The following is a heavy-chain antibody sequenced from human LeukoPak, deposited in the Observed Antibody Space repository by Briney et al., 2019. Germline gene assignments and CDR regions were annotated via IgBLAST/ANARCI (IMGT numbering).Heavy chain of an antibody. CDR1: GFTFSDYA. Sequence: GGSLRLSCAASGFTFSDYAMHWVRQAPGKGLEYVAAISSNVGSTYYANSVKGRFTISRDNSKNTLYLQMGSLRAEDMAVYYCARVAARVSLDYWGQGTLVTVSS. D-gene: IGHD2-15*01. J-gene: IGHJ4*02. CDR3: ARVAARVSLDY. CDR2: ISSNVGST. V-gene: IGHV3-64*01.